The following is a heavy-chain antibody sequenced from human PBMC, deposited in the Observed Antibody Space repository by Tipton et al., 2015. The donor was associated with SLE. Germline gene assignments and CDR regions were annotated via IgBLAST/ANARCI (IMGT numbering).Heavy chain of an antibody. CDR2: IYYSGST. CDR3: ARGDSSSWYADAFDI. CDR1: GGSFSGYY. Sequence: TLSLTCAVYGGSFSGYYWSWIRQPPGKGLEWIGYIYYSGSTNYNPSLKSRVTISVDTSKNQFSLKLSSVTAADTAVYYCARGDSSSWYADAFDIWGQGTMVTVSS. V-gene: IGHV4-59*12. D-gene: IGHD6-13*01. J-gene: IGHJ3*02.